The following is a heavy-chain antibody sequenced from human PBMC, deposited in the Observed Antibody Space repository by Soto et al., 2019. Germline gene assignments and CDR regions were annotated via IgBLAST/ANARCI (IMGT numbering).Heavy chain of an antibody. J-gene: IGHJ6*02. CDR2: INHSGST. CDR3: ASWKLEPEGYYGMDV. Sequence: SETLSLTCAVYGGSFSGYYWSWIRQPPGKGLEWIGEINHSGSTNYNPSLKSRVTISVDTSKNQFSLKLSSVTAADTAVYYCASWKLEPEGYYGMDVWGQGTTVTVSS. D-gene: IGHD1-1*01. V-gene: IGHV4-34*01. CDR1: GGSFSGYY.